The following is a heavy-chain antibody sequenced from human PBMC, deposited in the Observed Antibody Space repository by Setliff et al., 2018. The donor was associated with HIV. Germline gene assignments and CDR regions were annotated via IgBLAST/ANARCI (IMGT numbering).Heavy chain of an antibody. CDR2: IYHSGST. CDR3: ARRLVVTRGNGLDP. D-gene: IGHD2-15*01. V-gene: IGHV4-38-2*01. CDR1: GYSISSGYY. Sequence: SETLSLTCAVSGYSISSGYYWGWIRQPPGKGLEWIGGIYHSGSTYYNPSLKSRVTIPVDTSKNQFSLKLSSVTAADTAVYYCARRLVVTRGNGLDPWGQGTLVTVSA. J-gene: IGHJ5*02.